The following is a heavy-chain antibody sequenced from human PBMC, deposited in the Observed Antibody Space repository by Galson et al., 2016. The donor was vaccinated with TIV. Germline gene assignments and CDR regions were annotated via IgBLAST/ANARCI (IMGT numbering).Heavy chain of an antibody. J-gene: IGHJ4*02. Sequence: SLRLSCAATGFSFSSYEMNWVRQAPGKGPEWVSYIIESGRTIYYADSVKGRFTISRDNAKNSLYLQMNSLRAEDTAVYYCARGRGYCTTTSCYMDYWGQGTLVTVSS. D-gene: IGHD2-2*02. CDR3: ARGRGYCTTTSCYMDY. CDR2: IIESGRTI. V-gene: IGHV3-48*03. CDR1: GFSFSSYE.